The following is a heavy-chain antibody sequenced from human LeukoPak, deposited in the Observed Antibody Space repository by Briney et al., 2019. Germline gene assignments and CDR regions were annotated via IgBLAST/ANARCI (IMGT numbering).Heavy chain of an antibody. J-gene: IGHJ4*02. D-gene: IGHD5-18*01. CDR3: ARGRKYSYGYRVNELGSGYFDN. V-gene: IGHV4-59*01. Sequence: SETLSLTCTVSGGSISSYYWSWIRQPPGKGLEWIGYIYYSGSTKYNPSLKSRVTMSIDTSKNQFSLKLTSVTAADTAVYYCARGRKYSYGYRVNELGSGYFDNWGQGTLVTVSS. CDR2: IYYSGST. CDR1: GGSISSYY.